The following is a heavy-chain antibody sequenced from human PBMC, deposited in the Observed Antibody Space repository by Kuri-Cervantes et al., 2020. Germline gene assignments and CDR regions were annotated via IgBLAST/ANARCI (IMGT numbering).Heavy chain of an antibody. CDR2: ISSSGSTI. CDR3: ARDLPTGGYSYGSPLEGFDY. Sequence: GGSLRHSCAASGFTFVDYGMSWVRQAPGKGLEWVSYISSSGSTIYYADSVKGRFTISRDNSKNTLYLQMNSLRAEDTAVYYCARDLPTGGYSYGSPLEGFDYWGQGTLVTVSS. D-gene: IGHD5-18*01. V-gene: IGHV3-48*01. CDR1: GFTFVDYG. J-gene: IGHJ4*02.